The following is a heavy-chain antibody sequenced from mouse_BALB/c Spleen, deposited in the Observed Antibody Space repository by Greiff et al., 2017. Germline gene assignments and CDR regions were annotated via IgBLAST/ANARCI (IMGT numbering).Heavy chain of an antibody. CDR2: ISSGGSYT. CDR3: ANYDYDDGFAY. CDR1: GFTFSSYA. D-gene: IGHD2-4*01. Sequence: DVKLVESGGGLVKPGGSLKLSCAASGFTFSSYAMSWVRQSPEKRLEWVAEISSGGSYTYYPDTVTGRFTISRDNAKNTLYLEMSSLRSEDTAMYYCANYDYDDGFAYWGQGTLVTVSA. J-gene: IGHJ3*01. V-gene: IGHV5-9-4*01.